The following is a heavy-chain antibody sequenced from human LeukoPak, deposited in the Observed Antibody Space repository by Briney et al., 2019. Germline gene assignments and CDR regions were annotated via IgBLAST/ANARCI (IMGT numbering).Heavy chain of an antibody. CDR3: ARGGSSWNDRLDPDY. CDR1: GYTFTSYY. CDR2: INPSGGST. V-gene: IGHV1-46*01. D-gene: IGHD1-1*01. J-gene: IGHJ4*02. Sequence: ASVKVSCKASGYTFTSYYMHWVRQAPGQGLEWMGIINPSGGSTGYAQKFQGRVTMTRDTSTSTVYMELSSLRSEDTAVYYCARGGSSWNDRLDPDYWGQGTLVTVSS.